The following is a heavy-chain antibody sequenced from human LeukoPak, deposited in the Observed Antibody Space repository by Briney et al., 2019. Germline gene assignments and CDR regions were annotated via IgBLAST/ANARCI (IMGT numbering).Heavy chain of an antibody. J-gene: IGHJ3*02. V-gene: IGHV3-30*04. CDR1: GFTFSSYA. CDR3: ARDEAYCGGDCYSVLPDAFDI. Sequence: PGRSLRLSCAASGFTFSSYAMHWVRQAPGKGLEWVAVTSNDGSNKYYADSVKGRFTISRDNSKNTLYLQMNSLRAEDTAVYYCARDEAYCGGDCYSVLPDAFDIWGQGTMVTVSS. CDR2: TSNDGSNK. D-gene: IGHD2-21*02.